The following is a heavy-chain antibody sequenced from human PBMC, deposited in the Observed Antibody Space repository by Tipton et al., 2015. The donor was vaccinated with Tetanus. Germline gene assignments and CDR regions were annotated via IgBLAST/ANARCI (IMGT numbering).Heavy chain of an antibody. CDR2: IVGSGATP. D-gene: IGHD3-22*01. CDR1: GITLSTYG. J-gene: IGHJ4*02. V-gene: IGHV3-23*01. CDR3: KRWSAGSGYPPAY. Sequence: GSLRLSCAASGITLSTYGMSWVRHAPGKGLEWVSGIVGSGATPYYADSVKGRFTISRDDSKNTLYLQMSSLRVEDAAVYYCKRWSAGSGYPPAYWGQGTLVTFSS.